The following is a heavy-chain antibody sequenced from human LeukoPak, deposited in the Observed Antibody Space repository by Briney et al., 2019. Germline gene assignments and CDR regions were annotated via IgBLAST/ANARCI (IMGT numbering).Heavy chain of an antibody. D-gene: IGHD3-22*01. V-gene: IGHV4-59*08. J-gene: IGHJ4*02. CDR3: ARHFRHYYDSSGPKVLFDY. CDR1: GGSISSYY. CDR2: IYYSGST. Sequence: PSETLSLTCTVSGGSISSYYWSWIRQPPGKGLEWLGYIYYSGSTNYNPSLKSRVTTSVDTSKNQFSLKLSSVTAADTAVYYCARHFRHYYDSSGPKVLFDYWGQGTLVTVSS.